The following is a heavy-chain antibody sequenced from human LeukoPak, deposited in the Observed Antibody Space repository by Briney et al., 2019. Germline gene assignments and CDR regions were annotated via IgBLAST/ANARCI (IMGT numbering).Heavy chain of an antibody. J-gene: IGHJ4*02. V-gene: IGHV3-74*01. Sequence: GGSLRLSCAVSGFTFSSSWMHWVRQGPGKGLVWVSRINTEGSSTTYADSVKGRFTISRDNAKNTLYLQMNCLRVEDTAVYYCAREDSSSLFFDSWGQGTLVTVSS. CDR3: AREDSSSLFFDS. D-gene: IGHD6-6*01. CDR1: GFTFSSSW. CDR2: INTEGSST.